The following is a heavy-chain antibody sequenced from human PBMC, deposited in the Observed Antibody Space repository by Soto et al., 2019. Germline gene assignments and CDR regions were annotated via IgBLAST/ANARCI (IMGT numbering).Heavy chain of an antibody. CDR2: IYYSGST. CDR3: ARGLYDFWSGYYTGIYNWFDP. CDR1: GGSISSGDYY. V-gene: IGHV4-30-4*01. D-gene: IGHD3-3*01. J-gene: IGHJ5*02. Sequence: TSETLSLTCTVSGGSISSGDYYWSWIRQPPGKGLEWIGYIYYSGSTYYNPSLKSRVTISVDTSKNQFSLKLSSVTAADTAVHYCARGLYDFWSGYYTGIYNWFDPWGQGTLVTVSS.